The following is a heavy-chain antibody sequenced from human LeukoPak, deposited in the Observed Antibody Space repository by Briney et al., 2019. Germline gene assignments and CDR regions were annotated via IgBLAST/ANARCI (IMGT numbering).Heavy chain of an antibody. CDR2: IIPIFGTA. CDR3: ASNDSDERGWELLEDVGAFDI. D-gene: IGHD1-26*01. Sequence: GASVKVSCKASGGTFSSYSISWVRQAPGQGLEWMGGIIPIFGTANYAQKFQGRVTITADKSTSTAYMELSSLRSEDTAVYYCASNDSDERGWELLEDVGAFDIWGQGTMVTVSS. CDR1: GGTFSSYS. V-gene: IGHV1-69*06. J-gene: IGHJ3*02.